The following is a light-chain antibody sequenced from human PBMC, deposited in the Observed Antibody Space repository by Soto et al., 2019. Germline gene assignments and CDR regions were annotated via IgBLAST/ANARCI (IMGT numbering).Light chain of an antibody. Sequence: IVLTQSPGSLSLSPGERATLSCRASQSVSGSFLAWYQQKPGQAPRLLIYDASTRATGIPDRFSGSGSGTDFTLTISRLEPEDFAVYYCQQYGRFAPFTFGPGTKVDIK. J-gene: IGKJ3*01. CDR1: QSVSGSF. CDR3: QQYGRFAPFT. CDR2: DAS. V-gene: IGKV3-20*01.